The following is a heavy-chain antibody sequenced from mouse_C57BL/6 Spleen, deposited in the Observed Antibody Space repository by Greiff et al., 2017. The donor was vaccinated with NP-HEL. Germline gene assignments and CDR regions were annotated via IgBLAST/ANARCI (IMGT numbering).Heavy chain of an antibody. Sequence: QVQLQQSGAELVRPGASVKLSCKASGYTFTDYYINWVKQRPGQGLEWIARIYPGSGNTYYNEKFKGKATLTAEKSSSTAYMQLSSLTSEDSAVYFCAKGAQATFYFDYWGQGTTLTVSS. CDR3: AKGAQATFYFDY. J-gene: IGHJ2*01. CDR1: GYTFTDYY. CDR2: IYPGSGNT. V-gene: IGHV1-76*01. D-gene: IGHD3-2*02.